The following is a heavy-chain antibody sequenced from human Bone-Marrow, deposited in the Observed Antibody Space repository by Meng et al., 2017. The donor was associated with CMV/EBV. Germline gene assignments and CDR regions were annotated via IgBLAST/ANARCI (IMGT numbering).Heavy chain of an antibody. CDR3: AKDQTYYDFWSGYRNHYYYGMDV. J-gene: IGHJ6*02. Sequence: GGSLRLSCAASGFTFDDYGMHWVRQAPGKGLEWVSGISWNSASMGYADSVRGRFIISRDNAKNSLYLQMNSLRTEDTAVYYCAKDQTYYDFWSGYRNHYYYGMDVWGQGTTVTVSS. CDR2: ISWNSASM. CDR1: GFTFDDYG. D-gene: IGHD3-3*01. V-gene: IGHV3-9*01.